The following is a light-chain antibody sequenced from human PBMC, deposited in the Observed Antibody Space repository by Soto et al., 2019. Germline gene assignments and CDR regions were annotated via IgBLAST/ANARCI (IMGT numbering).Light chain of an antibody. J-gene: IGKJ5*01. V-gene: IGKV3-20*01. CDR2: GAS. CDR3: QRYGGSPIT. Sequence: ILLTQAPCTLSLPQGERATLSCRASQSISRYLTWYQQTPGQGPRVIIDGASSRATSIPERFSGSGSGTDFTLTSTRLEPEDVVVYCCQRYGGSPITFGLGTRLEI. CDR1: QSISRY.